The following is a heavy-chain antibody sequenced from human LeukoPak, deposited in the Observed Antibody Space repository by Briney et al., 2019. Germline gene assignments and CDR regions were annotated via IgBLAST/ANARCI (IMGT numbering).Heavy chain of an antibody. D-gene: IGHD2-2*01. V-gene: IGHV3-21*01. J-gene: IGHJ4*01. CDR3: ARDEGNLGSRSYSDD. Sequence: GGSLRLFCAASGFTFSSYSMNWVRQPPGKGLELVSSISSSSSYIYYAESVKGRFTISRDNVKNSLYLQMNSLTAEDTAVYYCARDEGNLGSRSYSDDWGQGTLVTVSS. CDR2: ISSSSSYI. CDR1: GFTFSSYS.